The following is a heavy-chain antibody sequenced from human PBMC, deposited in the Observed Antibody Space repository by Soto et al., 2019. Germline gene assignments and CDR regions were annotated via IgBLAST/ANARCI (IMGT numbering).Heavy chain of an antibody. D-gene: IGHD3-22*01. J-gene: IGHJ6*02. V-gene: IGHV1-18*01. Sequence: ASVNVSCKASGYTFNRYGISGVRQAPGQGPEWMGWINAGNGNTKYSEKFQGRVTITRDTSASTAYLELSSLRSEDTAVYYCARDPNDSSAYYHHYYYGMDVWGQGTTVTVSS. CDR1: GYTFNRYG. CDR2: INAGNGNT. CDR3: ARDPNDSSAYYHHYYYGMDV.